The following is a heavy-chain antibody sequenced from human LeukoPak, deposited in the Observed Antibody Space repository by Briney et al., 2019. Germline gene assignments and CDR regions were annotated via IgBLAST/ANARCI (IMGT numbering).Heavy chain of an antibody. CDR2: LQYDGSKQ. Sequence: GGSLRLSCAASGFNFRNYGMHWVRQAPGKGLEWVAFLQYDGSKQSYADSVKGRFTISRDNAKNSLYLQMNSLRAEDTAVYYCARVNTPNYYYYYYMDVWGKGTTVTVSS. D-gene: IGHD2-15*01. J-gene: IGHJ6*03. CDR1: GFNFRNYG. V-gene: IGHV3-30*02. CDR3: ARVNTPNYYYYYYMDV.